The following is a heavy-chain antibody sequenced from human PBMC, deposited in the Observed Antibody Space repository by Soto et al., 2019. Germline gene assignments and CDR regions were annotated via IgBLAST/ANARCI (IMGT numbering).Heavy chain of an antibody. V-gene: IGHV3-20*01. J-gene: IGHJ6*03. D-gene: IGHD2-2*02. Sequence: EVQLVESGGGVVRPGRSLRLSCAASGFTFDGHGMSWVRQAPGKGLEWVSGINWNGASTGYADSVKCRFTISRDNAKNSLYLQMNSLRAEDTALYHCAREGIVVVPPAIAYMDVWGKGTTVTVSS. CDR2: INWNGAST. CDR3: AREGIVVVPPAIAYMDV. CDR1: GFTFDGHG.